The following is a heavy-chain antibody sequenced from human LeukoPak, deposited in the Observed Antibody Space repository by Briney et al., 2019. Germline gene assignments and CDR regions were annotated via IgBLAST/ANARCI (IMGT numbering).Heavy chain of an antibody. V-gene: IGHV1-2*02. CDR3: ARAPDRGY. D-gene: IGHD3-10*01. J-gene: IGHJ4*02. CDR2: MNPNSGGT. Sequence: ASVKVSCKASGYTFSGFYIHWVRQAPGQGLEWMGWMNPNSGGTNYAQKFQGRVTMTRDTSISTAYMELSSLRSDDTAVYYCARAPDRGYWGQGTLVTVSS. CDR1: GYTFSGFY.